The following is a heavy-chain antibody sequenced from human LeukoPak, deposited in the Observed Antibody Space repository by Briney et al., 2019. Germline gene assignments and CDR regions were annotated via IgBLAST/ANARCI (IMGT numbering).Heavy chain of an antibody. CDR3: ARGRWFGELLWGFFDY. V-gene: IGHV4-34*01. CDR1: GGSFSGYY. Sequence: SSETLSLTCAVYGGSFSGYYWSWIRQPPGKGLELIGEINHSGSTNYNPSLKSRVTISVDTSKNQFSLKLSSVTAADTAVYYCARGRWFGELLWGFFDYWGQGTLVTVSS. CDR2: INHSGST. D-gene: IGHD3-10*01. J-gene: IGHJ4*02.